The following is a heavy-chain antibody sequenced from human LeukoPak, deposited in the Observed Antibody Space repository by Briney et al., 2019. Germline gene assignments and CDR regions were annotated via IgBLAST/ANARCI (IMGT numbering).Heavy chain of an antibody. D-gene: IGHD1-26*01. CDR2: INHSGST. CDR3: ARDSGGSYSW. CDR1: GGSLSGYY. Sequence: PSETLSLTCAVYGGSLSGYYWSWIRQPPGKGMEWSGEINHSGSTNYNPSLQSRVTISVDTSKSPFSLKLSSVAAADTAVYYCARDSGGSYSWWGQGTLVTVSS. V-gene: IGHV4-34*01. J-gene: IGHJ4*02.